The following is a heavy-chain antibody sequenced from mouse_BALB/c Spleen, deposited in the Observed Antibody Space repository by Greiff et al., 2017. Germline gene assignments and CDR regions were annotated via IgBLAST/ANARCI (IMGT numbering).Heavy chain of an antibody. CDR3: ARYNYYGRAYYFDY. CDR1: GDSITSGY. Sequence: EVQLQQSGPSLVKPSQTLSLTCSVTGDSITSGYWNWIRKFPGNKLEYMGYISYSGSTYYNPSLKSRISITRDTSKNQYYLQLNSVTTEDTATYYCARYNYYGRAYYFDYWGQGTTLTVSS. D-gene: IGHD1-1*01. V-gene: IGHV3-8*02. CDR2: ISYSGST. J-gene: IGHJ2*01.